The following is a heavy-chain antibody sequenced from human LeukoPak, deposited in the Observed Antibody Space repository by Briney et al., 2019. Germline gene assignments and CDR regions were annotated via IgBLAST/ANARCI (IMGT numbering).Heavy chain of an antibody. D-gene: IGHD4-17*01. CDR3: VKDLGITVTTGSGFDY. V-gene: IGHV3-43*01. J-gene: IGHJ4*02. CDR2: INWDGGST. Sequence: GGTLRLSCAASGFTFDDYTMYWVRQAPGKGLEWVSLINWDGGSTYYADSVKGRFTISRDNSKNSLYLQMNSLRTEDTALYYCVKDLGITVTTGSGFDYWGQGTLVTVSS. CDR1: GFTFDDYT.